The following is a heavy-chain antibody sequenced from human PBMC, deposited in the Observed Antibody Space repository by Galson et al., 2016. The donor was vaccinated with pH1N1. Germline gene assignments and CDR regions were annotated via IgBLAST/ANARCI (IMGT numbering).Heavy chain of an antibody. D-gene: IGHD3-10*01. Sequence: SLRLSCAASGFTFDDYAMHWVRQAPGKGLEWVSGISWNSGSIGYADSVKGRFTISRDNAKNSLYLQMNSLRAEDTALYSCAKVGGLLSGYFDYWGQGTLVTVSS. J-gene: IGHJ4*02. CDR1: GFTFDDYA. CDR3: AKVGGLLSGYFDY. V-gene: IGHV3-9*01. CDR2: ISWNSGSI.